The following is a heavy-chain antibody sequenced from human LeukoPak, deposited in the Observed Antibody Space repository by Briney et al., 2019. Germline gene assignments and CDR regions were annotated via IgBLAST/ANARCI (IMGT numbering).Heavy chain of an antibody. V-gene: IGHV1-8*01. CDR2: MNPNSGNT. J-gene: IGHJ6*02. CDR3: ARGLGVYYGMDV. Sequence: ASVKVSCKASGYTFTSSDINWVRQATGQGLEWMGWMNPNSGNTGYAQKFQGRVTMTRNTSIRTAYMELSSLRSEDTAVYYCARGLGVYYGMDVWGQGTTVTVSS. CDR1: GYTFTSSD. D-gene: IGHD2-8*01.